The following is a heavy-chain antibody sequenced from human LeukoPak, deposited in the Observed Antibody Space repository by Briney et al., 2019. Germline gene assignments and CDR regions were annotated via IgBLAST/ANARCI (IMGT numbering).Heavy chain of an antibody. J-gene: IGHJ6*03. V-gene: IGHV4-30-4*08. D-gene: IGHD1-26*01. CDR2: IYYSGST. Sequence: SQTLSLTCTVSGGSISSGDYYWSWIRQPPGKGLEWIGYIYYSGSTYYNPSLKSRVTISVDTSKNQFSLKLSSVTAADTAVSYCARNSGSLPYYYYYYMDVWGKGTTVTVSS. CDR3: ARNSGSLPYYYYYYMDV. CDR1: GGSISSGDYY.